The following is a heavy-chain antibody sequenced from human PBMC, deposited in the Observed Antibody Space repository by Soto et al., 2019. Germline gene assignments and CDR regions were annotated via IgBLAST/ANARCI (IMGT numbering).Heavy chain of an antibody. Sequence: GGSLRLSCAASGFTFSSYWMHWVRQAPGKGLVWVSRINSDGSSTSYADSLKGRFTISRDNAKNTLYLQMNSLRAEDTAVYYCARGVSITGTTYYYYGMDVWGQGTTVTVSS. CDR2: INSDGSST. CDR3: ARGVSITGTTYYYYGMDV. V-gene: IGHV3-74*01. J-gene: IGHJ6*02. CDR1: GFTFSSYW. D-gene: IGHD1-20*01.